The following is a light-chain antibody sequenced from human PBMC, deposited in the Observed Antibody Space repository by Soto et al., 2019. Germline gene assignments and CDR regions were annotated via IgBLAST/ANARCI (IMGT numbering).Light chain of an antibody. CDR2: GAS. J-gene: IGKJ1*01. CDR1: QSVSSN. CDR3: QQYNNWPWT. Sequence: EIVMTQSPATLSVSPGDRATLSCRASQSVSSNLAWYQQKPGQAPRLLIYGASTRASGIPARFSGSGSGTEFTLTISSLQFEDFAVYYCQQYNNWPWTFGQGTKVDIK. V-gene: IGKV3-15*01.